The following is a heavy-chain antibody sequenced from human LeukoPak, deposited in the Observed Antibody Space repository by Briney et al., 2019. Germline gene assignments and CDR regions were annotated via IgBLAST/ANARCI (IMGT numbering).Heavy chain of an antibody. V-gene: IGHV3-11*01. J-gene: IGHJ4*02. CDR3: ARGSAGRSDY. D-gene: IGHD6-13*01. Sequence: GGSLRLSCVASGFTFSDYHMSWIRQAPGKGLEWVSYISDSGSIIFYADSVKGRFIMSRDNAKNSLYLQMNSLRAEDTALYYCARGSAGRSDYWGQGTLVTVSS. CDR2: ISDSGSII. CDR1: GFTFSDYH.